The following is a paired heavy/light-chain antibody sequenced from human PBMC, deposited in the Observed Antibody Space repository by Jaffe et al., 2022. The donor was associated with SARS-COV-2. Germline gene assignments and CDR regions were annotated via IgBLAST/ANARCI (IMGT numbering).Heavy chain of an antibody. D-gene: IGHD3-22*01. CDR2: IYHSGST. CDR1: GYSISSGYY. J-gene: IGHJ6*03. CDR3: ARDLTYYYDSSGYYTNYYYYYYMDV. Sequence: QVQLQESGPGLVKPSETLSLTCTVSGYSISSGYYWGWIRQPPGKGLEWIGSIYHSGSTYYNPSLKSRVTISVDTSKNQFSLKLSSVTAADTAVYYCARDLTYYYDSSGYYTNYYYYYYMDVWGKGTTVTVSS. V-gene: IGHV4-38-2*02.
Light chain of an antibody. J-gene: IGLJ1*01. V-gene: IGLV2-11*01. CDR2: DVS. CDR1: SSDVGGYNY. Sequence: QSALTQPRSVSGSPGQSVTISCTGTSSDVGGYNYVSWYQQHPGKAPKLMIYDVSKRPSGVPDRFSGSKSGNTASLTISGLQAEDEADYYCCSYAGSLYVFGTGTKVTVL. CDR3: CSYAGSLYV.